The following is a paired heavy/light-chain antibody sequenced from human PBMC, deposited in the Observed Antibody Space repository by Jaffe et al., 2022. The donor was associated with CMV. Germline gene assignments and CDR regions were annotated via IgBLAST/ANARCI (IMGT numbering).Heavy chain of an antibody. Sequence: QVQLVESGGGVVQPGRSLRLSCAASGFDFSGYGMHWVRQAPGKGLEWVAIIWYDGSLQYYADSVKGRFTISRDNSESTLFLQMNSLRVEDTAVYYCARDRGSGSRTGGYFDLWGRGTLVTVSS. V-gene: IGHV3-33*08. CDR2: IWYDGSLQ. J-gene: IGHJ2*01. CDR3: ARDRGSGSRTGGYFDL. D-gene: IGHD1-26*01. CDR1: GFDFSGYG.
Light chain of an antibody. CDR3: QQFYTMPRWT. CDR1: QSVLYSSNNKNY. CDR2: WAS. V-gene: IGKV4-1*01. Sequence: DIVMTQSPDSLAVSLGERATINCKSSQSVLYSSNNKNYLAWYQQKPGQPPKLLIYWASTRESGVPDRFSGSGSGTDFTLTISSLQAEDVAVYYCQQFYTMPRWTFGQGTKVEIK. J-gene: IGKJ1*01.